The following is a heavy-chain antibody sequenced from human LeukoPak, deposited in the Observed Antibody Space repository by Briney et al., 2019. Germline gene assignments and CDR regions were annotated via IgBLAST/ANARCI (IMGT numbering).Heavy chain of an antibody. Sequence: GGSLRLSCAAYGFIFSSYAMSWVRQAPGKGLEWVSAISSSGSNTYYADSVKGRFTISRDNSKNTLYLQMNSLRAEDTAVYYCAKGSSSWSFFDYWGEGTLVTVSA. CDR2: ISSSGSNT. V-gene: IGHV3-23*01. D-gene: IGHD6-13*01. CDR1: GFIFSSYA. J-gene: IGHJ4*02. CDR3: AKGSSSWSFFDY.